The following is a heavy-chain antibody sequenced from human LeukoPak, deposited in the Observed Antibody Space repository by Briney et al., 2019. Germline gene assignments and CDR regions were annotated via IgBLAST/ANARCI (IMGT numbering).Heavy chain of an antibody. CDR3: ATLRTGNWFDP. J-gene: IGHJ5*02. D-gene: IGHD7-27*01. CDR1: GYTFTSYG. CDR2: ISAYNGNT. V-gene: IGHV1-18*01. Sequence: ASAKVSCKASGYTFTSYGISWVRQAPGQGLEWMGWISAYNGNTNYAQKLQGRVTMTTDTSTSTAYMELRSLRSDDTAVYYCATLRTGNWFDPWGQGTLVTVSS.